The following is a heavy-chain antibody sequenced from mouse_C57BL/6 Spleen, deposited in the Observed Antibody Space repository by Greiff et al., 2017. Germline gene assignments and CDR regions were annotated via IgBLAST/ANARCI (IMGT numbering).Heavy chain of an antibody. CDR1: GYTFTDYY. J-gene: IGHJ4*01. CDR3: AREGYWMDY. Sequence: QVQLKESGAELVRPGASVKLSCKASGYTFTDYYINWVKQRPGQGLEWIARIYPGSGNTYYNEKFKGKATLTAEKSSSTAYMQLSSLTSEDSAVYFCAREGYWMDYWGQGTSVTVSS. V-gene: IGHV1-76*01. CDR2: IYPGSGNT.